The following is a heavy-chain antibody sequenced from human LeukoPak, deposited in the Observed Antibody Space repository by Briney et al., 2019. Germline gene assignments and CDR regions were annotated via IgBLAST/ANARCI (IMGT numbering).Heavy chain of an antibody. CDR3: ARVEQWLGFDY. V-gene: IGHV4-30-2*01. D-gene: IGHD6-19*01. CDR1: GGSISSGGYY. CDR2: IYHSGST. Sequence: SETLSLTCTVSGGSISSGGYYWSWIRQPPGKGLEWIGYIYHSGSTYYNPSLKSRVTISVDRSKNQFSLKLSSVTAADTAVYYCARVEQWLGFDYWGQGTLVTVSS. J-gene: IGHJ4*02.